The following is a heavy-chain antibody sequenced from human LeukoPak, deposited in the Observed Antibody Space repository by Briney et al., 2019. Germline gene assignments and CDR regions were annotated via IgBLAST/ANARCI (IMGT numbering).Heavy chain of an antibody. D-gene: IGHD4-17*01. Sequence: PSETLSLTCTVSGGSISSSSYYCGWIRQPPGKGLEWIGSIYYSGSTYYNPSLKSRVTISVDTSRNQFSLKLSSVTAADTAVYYCAGHLSTEFFDYWGQGTLVTVSS. CDR3: AGHLSTEFFDY. CDR2: IYYSGST. V-gene: IGHV4-39*01. J-gene: IGHJ4*02. CDR1: GGSISSSSYY.